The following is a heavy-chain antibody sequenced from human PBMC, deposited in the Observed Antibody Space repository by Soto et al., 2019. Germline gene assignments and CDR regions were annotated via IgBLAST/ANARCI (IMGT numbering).Heavy chain of an antibody. CDR3: STPFARDYAFDI. CDR1: GGSISSGDYY. CDR2: IYNSGGP. V-gene: IGHV4-31*03. J-gene: IGHJ3*02. Sequence: SETLSLTCSVSGGSISSGDYYWSWIRQNPEKGLEWIGYIYNSGGPYYNPSLQSRVTISIDTSKNQLSLKLNSVTAADTAVYYCSTPFARDYAFDIWGQGQWSPSPQ. D-gene: IGHD2-21*02.